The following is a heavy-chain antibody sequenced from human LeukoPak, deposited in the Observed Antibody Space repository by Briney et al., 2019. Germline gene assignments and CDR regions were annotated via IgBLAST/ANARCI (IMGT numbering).Heavy chain of an antibody. Sequence: PGGSLRLSCTASGFTFSTHWMTWVRQPPGKGLEWVANIKEDGSVKYYVDSVKGRFTISRDNSKNTLYLQMNSLRAEDTAVYYCARDNGDYLGAGFDYWGQGTLVTVSS. CDR1: GFTFSTHW. CDR3: ARDNGDYLGAGFDY. D-gene: IGHD4-17*01. V-gene: IGHV3-7*03. CDR2: IKEDGSVK. J-gene: IGHJ4*02.